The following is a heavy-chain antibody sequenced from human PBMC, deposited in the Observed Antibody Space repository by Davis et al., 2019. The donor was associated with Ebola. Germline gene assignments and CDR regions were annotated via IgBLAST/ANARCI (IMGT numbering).Heavy chain of an antibody. CDR2: ISSSVDKT. CDR1: GFNFSNYA. J-gene: IGHJ4*02. D-gene: IGHD1-1*01. V-gene: IGHV3-23*01. Sequence: GESLKISCAASGFNFSNYAMTWVRQAPGKGLEWVAGISSSVDKTYYADSVKGRFTISRDNSKNTLFLQMRRLRAEDSALYYCAKGVKTILAGDYFDYWGQGSLVTVSS. CDR3: AKGVKTILAGDYFDY.